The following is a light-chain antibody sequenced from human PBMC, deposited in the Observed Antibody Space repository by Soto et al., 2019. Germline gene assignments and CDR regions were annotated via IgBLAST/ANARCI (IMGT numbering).Light chain of an antibody. V-gene: IGKV1-39*01. CDR3: QQSYSKWT. Sequence: DIQMTQSPSSLSASVGDRVTIPCRAKESVSSDVNWYQQKPGKAPKLLIYAASSLQSGVPARFSGSGSVTDFTLTISGLQPEDFATYYCQQSYSKWTFGQGTKVEIK. CDR2: AAS. CDR1: ESVSSD. J-gene: IGKJ1*01.